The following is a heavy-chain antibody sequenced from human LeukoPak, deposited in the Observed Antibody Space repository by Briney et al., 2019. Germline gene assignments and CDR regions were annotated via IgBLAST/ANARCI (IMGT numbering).Heavy chain of an antibody. Sequence: GESLKISCAASGFTFSSYGMHWVRQAPGKGLEWVAVISYDGSNKYYADSVKGRFTISRDNSKNTLYLQMNSLRAEDTAVYYCALTAMVTRWGQGTLVTVSS. D-gene: IGHD5-18*01. CDR2: ISYDGSNK. J-gene: IGHJ4*02. CDR3: ALTAMVTR. CDR1: GFTFSSYG. V-gene: IGHV3-30*03.